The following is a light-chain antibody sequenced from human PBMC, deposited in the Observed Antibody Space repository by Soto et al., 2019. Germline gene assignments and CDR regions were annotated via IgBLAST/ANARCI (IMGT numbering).Light chain of an antibody. Sequence: QSVLTQPPSASGTPGQRVTISCSGSSSNIGSKSVNWYQQLPGTAPKLLIYSNNQRPSGVPDRFSGSKSGTSASLAISGLRSEDEADYFCAGWDDSLNGPVFGGGTKLTVL. V-gene: IGLV1-44*01. J-gene: IGLJ2*01. CDR3: AGWDDSLNGPV. CDR2: SNN. CDR1: SSNIGSKS.